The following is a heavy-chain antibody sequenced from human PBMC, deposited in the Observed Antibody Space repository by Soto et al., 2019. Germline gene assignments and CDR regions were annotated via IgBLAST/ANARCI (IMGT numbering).Heavy chain of an antibody. CDR2: ISYDGSNK. CDR3: AKAPYSYGPSNYYGMDV. Sequence: GGSLRLSCAASGFTFSSYGMHWVRQDPGEGLEWVAVISYDGSNKYYADSVKGRFTISRDNSKNTLYLQMNSLRAEDTAVYYCAKAPYSYGPSNYYGMDVWGQGTTVTVSS. D-gene: IGHD5-18*01. CDR1: GFTFSSYG. J-gene: IGHJ6*02. V-gene: IGHV3-30*18.